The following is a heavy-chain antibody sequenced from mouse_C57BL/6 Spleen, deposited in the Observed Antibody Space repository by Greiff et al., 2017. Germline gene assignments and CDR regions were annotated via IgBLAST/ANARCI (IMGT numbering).Heavy chain of an antibody. CDR1: GYAFSSYW. D-gene: IGHD2-4*01. CDR2: LYPGDGDT. Sequence: QVQLQQSGAELVKPGASVKISCKASGYAFSSYWMNWVTQRPGKGLEWIGQLYPGDGDTNYNGKFKGKATLTADKSSSTAYMQLSSLTSEDSAVYFCARIYYDYDGDAMDYWGQGTSVTVSS. CDR3: ARIYYDYDGDAMDY. J-gene: IGHJ4*01. V-gene: IGHV1-80*01.